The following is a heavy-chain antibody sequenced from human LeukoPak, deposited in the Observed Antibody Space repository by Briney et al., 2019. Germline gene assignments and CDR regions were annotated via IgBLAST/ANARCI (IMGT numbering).Heavy chain of an antibody. Sequence: GGTLRLSCAASGFTFSSYGMSWVRQAPGKGLEWVSSISRSGSTKYYADSVKGRFTISRDNAKNSLFLQMNSLRAEDTAVYYCARVLRYCSGGNCYSGGLGYMDVWGKGTMVTISS. CDR3: ARVLRYCSGGNCYSGGLGYMDV. J-gene: IGHJ6*03. CDR2: ISRSGSTK. CDR1: GFTFSSYG. D-gene: IGHD2-15*01. V-gene: IGHV3-21*04.